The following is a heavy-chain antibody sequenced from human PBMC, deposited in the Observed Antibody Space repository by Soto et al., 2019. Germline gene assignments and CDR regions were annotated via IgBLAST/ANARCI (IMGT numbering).Heavy chain of an antibody. J-gene: IGHJ4*02. CDR3: ARETGNDSSGYYYVGFDY. V-gene: IGHV4-4*07. D-gene: IGHD3-22*01. Sequence: PSETLSLACTVSGGSISSYYWGWIRQPAGKGLEWIGRIYTSGSTNYNPSLKSRVTMSVDTSKNQFSLKLSSVTAADTAVYYCARETGNDSSGYYYVGFDYWGQGTLVTVSS. CDR1: GGSISSYY. CDR2: IYTSGST.